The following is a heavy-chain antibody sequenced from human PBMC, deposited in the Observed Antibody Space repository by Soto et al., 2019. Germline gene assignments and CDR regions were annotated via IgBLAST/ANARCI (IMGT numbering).Heavy chain of an antibody. Sequence: QITLKESGPTLVKPTQTLTLTCTFSGFSLSTSGVGVGWIRQPPGKALDWLALIYWDDDKRYSPSLKSRLTITKDTAKSQVVLRMTNMDLVDTATYYCVHVMTTVTSPGGWFDPWGQGTLVTVSS. V-gene: IGHV2-5*02. D-gene: IGHD4-17*01. CDR3: VHVMTTVTSPGGWFDP. CDR1: GFSLSTSGVG. J-gene: IGHJ5*02. CDR2: IYWDDDK.